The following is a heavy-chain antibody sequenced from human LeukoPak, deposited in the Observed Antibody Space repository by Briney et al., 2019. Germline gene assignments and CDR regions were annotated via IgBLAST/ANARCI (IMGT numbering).Heavy chain of an antibody. J-gene: IGHJ4*02. CDR3: ARDTRFGIFDY. D-gene: IGHD1-14*01. Sequence: ASVKVSCKTSGCTFTTYAMHWVRQAPGQRPEWLGWINVGNGNTKYSQKFQDRVTITRDTSAGTTYMELSRLRSEDTAFYYCARDTRFGIFDYWGQGALVTVSS. CDR1: GCTFTTYA. CDR2: INVGNGNT. V-gene: IGHV1-3*01.